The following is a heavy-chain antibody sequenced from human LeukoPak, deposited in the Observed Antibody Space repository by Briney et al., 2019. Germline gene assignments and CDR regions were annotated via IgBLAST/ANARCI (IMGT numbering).Heavy chain of an antibody. J-gene: IGHJ3*02. V-gene: IGHV4-38-2*02. CDR3: ARVGYDSSGYYSTGAFDI. D-gene: IGHD3-22*01. CDR2: ICHSGST. CDR1: GYSISSGYY. Sequence: PSETLSLTCTVSGYSISSGYYWGWIRQPPGKGLEWIGSICHSGSTYYNPSLKSRVTISVDTSKNQFSLKLSSVIAADAAVYYCARVGYDSSGYYSTGAFDIWGQGTMVTVSS.